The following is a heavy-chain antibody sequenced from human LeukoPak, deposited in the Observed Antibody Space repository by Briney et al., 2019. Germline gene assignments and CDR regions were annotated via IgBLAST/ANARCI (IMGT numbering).Heavy chain of an antibody. Sequence: GGSLRLSCAASGFTFSSYAMHWVGQAPGKGLVWVALISYDGTNKYYADSVKGRFTISRDNSKNTLFVQMNSLRAEDTAVYYCARGAYGSGWATFDYWGQGILVTVSS. D-gene: IGHD6-19*01. CDR3: ARGAYGSGWATFDY. J-gene: IGHJ4*02. CDR2: ISYDGTNK. V-gene: IGHV3-30*04. CDR1: GFTFSSYA.